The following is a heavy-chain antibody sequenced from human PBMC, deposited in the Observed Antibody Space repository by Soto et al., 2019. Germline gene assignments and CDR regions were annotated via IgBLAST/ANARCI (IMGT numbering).Heavy chain of an antibody. CDR3: ARGNPGGSGSYADYYYYYMDV. CDR1: GYTFTSYD. V-gene: IGHV1-8*01. Sequence: ASVKVSCKASGYTFTSYDINWVRQATGQGLEWMGWMNPNSGNTGYAQKFQGRVTMTRNTSISTAYMELSSLRSEDTAVYYCARGNPGGSGSYADYYYYYMDVWGKGTKVTVSS. D-gene: IGHD3-10*01. CDR2: MNPNSGNT. J-gene: IGHJ6*03.